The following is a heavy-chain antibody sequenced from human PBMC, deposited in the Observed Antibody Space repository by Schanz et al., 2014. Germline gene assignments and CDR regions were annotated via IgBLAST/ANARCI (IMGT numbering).Heavy chain of an antibody. CDR3: ARAPTAYCSDTSCLGTPFDY. J-gene: IGHJ4*02. V-gene: IGHV1-18*03. CDR1: GYTFSDYG. CDR2: ISPYTGNT. Sequence: QVQLVQSGAEVKKPGASVKVSCKTSGYTFSDYGITWVRQAPGQGLEWVGWISPYTGNTHYFDKMEGRVTMTTDTSRSTVYMELSSLRSEDMAVYYCARAPTAYCSDTSCLGTPFDYWGQGTLXTVSS. D-gene: IGHD2-2*01.